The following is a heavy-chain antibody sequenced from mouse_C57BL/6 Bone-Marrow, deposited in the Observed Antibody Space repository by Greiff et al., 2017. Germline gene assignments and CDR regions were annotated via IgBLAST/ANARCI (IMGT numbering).Heavy chain of an antibody. CDR2: IYPGSGNT. V-gene: IGHV1-66*01. Sequence: QVQLKQSGPELVKPGASVKISCKASGYSFTSYYIHWVKQRPGQGLEWIGWIYPGSGNTKYNEKFKGKATLTADTSSSTAYMQLSSLTSEDSAVYYCARSLYYYGSSPFAYWGQGTLVTVSA. D-gene: IGHD1-1*01. CDR3: ARSLYYYGSSPFAY. CDR1: GYSFTSYY. J-gene: IGHJ3*01.